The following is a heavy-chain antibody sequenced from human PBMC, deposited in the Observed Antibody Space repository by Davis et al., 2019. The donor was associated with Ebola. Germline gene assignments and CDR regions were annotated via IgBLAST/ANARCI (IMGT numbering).Heavy chain of an antibody. Sequence: SQTLSLTCGFYGASFSGYWWTWIRQPPGKGLEWIGSIYYNGRTYYSSSLEGRVTILLDTSKNQFSLKLRSVTAADTAVYFCARLSGLFSSSSGALYFDLWGRGTLVSVSS. CDR1: GASFSGYW. CDR3: ARLSGLFSSSSGALYFDL. CDR2: IYYNGRT. V-gene: IGHV4-34*11. J-gene: IGHJ2*01. D-gene: IGHD6-6*01.